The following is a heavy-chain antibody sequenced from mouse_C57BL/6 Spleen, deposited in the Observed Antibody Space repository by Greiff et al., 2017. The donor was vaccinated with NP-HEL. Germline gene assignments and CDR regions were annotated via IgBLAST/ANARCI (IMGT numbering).Heavy chain of an antibody. CDR1: GFNIKNNY. V-gene: IGHV14-3*01. J-gene: IGHJ4*01. CDR2: IDPANGNT. CDR3: ARDGYYNYYAMVY. D-gene: IGHD2-3*01. Sequence: VQLQQSVAELVRPGASVKLSCTASGFNIKNNYMHWVKQRPEQGLEWIGRIDPANGNTKYAPKFQGKATITADTSSNTAYLQLSSLTSEDTAIYYCARDGYYNYYAMVYWGQGTSVTVSS.